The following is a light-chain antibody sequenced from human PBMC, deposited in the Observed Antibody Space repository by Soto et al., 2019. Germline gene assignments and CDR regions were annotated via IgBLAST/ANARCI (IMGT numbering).Light chain of an antibody. CDR1: QSVYSN. CDR3: QQYNNWHPWT. Sequence: EIMMPQSPAILFVSTGEGATISCRASQSVYSNLAWYQQKPGQTPRRLIYGASTRANGIPARFSGSVSGAEFTLTIRSLQSEDFAVYYCQQYNNWHPWTFGQGTKVDI. CDR2: GAS. V-gene: IGKV3-15*01. J-gene: IGKJ1*01.